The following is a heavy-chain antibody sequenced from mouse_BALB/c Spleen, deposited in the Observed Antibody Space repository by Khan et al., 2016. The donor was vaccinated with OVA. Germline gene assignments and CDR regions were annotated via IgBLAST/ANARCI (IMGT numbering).Heavy chain of an antibody. CDR1: GYSITSDFV. V-gene: IGHV3-2*02. CDR2: ISGSGST. Sequence: VQLKESGPGLVKPSQSLSLTCTVTGYSITSDFVRNWIRQIPENKLEWVGYISGSGSTHYNPLLKSQTPLTRDTSTNPFFLQLNSLTTEHTATYCCARSARFNDWGQGTTVTVSS. CDR3: ARSARFND. J-gene: IGHJ2*01. D-gene: IGHD1-2*01.